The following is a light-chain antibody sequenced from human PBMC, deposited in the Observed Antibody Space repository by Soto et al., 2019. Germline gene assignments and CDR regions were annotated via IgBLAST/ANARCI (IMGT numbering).Light chain of an antibody. CDR2: AAS. J-gene: IGKJ1*01. CDR3: QQANSFPWT. V-gene: IGKV1-12*01. Sequence: DIQMTQSPSSVSAPVGDRVTITCRASQGVGSWLAWYQQKPGKAPNLLIFAASSLQSGVPSRFSGSGSGTDFTLTISSLQPGDVASYYWQQANSFPWTFGQGTKVEIK. CDR1: QGVGSW.